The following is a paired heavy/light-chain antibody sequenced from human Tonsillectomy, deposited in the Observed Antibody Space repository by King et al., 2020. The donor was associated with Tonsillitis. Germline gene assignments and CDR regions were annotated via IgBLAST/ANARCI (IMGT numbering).Light chain of an antibody. V-gene: IGLV3-21*01. CDR3: QVWDTAVDHPV. CDR2: YDT. J-gene: IGLJ3*02. CDR1: NIGRKS. Sequence: SYVLTQPPSVSVAPGETARITCGGDNIGRKSVHWYQQKPGQAPVLVIYYDTDRPSGTPDRFSASNSGNTATLTISGVEAGDEADYSCQVWDTAVDHPVFGGGTKLTVL.
Heavy chain of an antibody. CDR1: GFTFNDYY. Sequence: QVQLVESGGDLVKPGGSLRLSCAASGFTFNDYYMSWIRQAPGKGLEWVSFISGGSSYTNYADSVKGRFTISRDNAKNSLYLQMSSLRAEDTGVYYCARWDLPPSYQYTSGSRTADYWGQGTLVTVSS. J-gene: IGHJ4*02. CDR3: ARWDLPPSYQYTSGSRTADY. CDR2: ISGGSSYT. V-gene: IGHV3-11*06. D-gene: IGHD3-10*01.